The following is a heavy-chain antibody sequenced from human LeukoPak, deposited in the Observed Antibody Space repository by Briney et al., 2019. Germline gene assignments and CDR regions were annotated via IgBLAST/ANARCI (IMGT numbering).Heavy chain of an antibody. CDR3: ARDPTYYYDNTGYYGGNWLDP. Sequence: GASVKVSCKASGYTFTDYYMHWVRQAPGQGLEWMGWINPKSGGTKYAQKFQGRVTMTRDTSISTAYLELSRLRSDDTAVYYCARDPTYYYDNTGYYGGNWLDPWGQGTLVTVSS. V-gene: IGHV1-2*02. J-gene: IGHJ5*02. D-gene: IGHD3-22*01. CDR2: INPKSGGT. CDR1: GYTFTDYY.